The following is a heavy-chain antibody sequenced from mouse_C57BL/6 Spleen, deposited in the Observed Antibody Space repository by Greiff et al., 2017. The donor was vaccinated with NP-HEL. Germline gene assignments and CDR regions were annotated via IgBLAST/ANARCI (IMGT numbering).Heavy chain of an antibody. CDR3: VFMYYNGSSNGYFDY. J-gene: IGHJ2*01. D-gene: IGHD1-1*01. CDR2: IDPEDGET. V-gene: IGHV14-2*01. CDR1: GFNIKDYY. Sequence: DVKLVESGAELVKPGASVKLSCTASGFNIKDYYMHWVKQRTEQGLEWIGRIDPEDGETKYAPKFQGKATITADTSSNTAYVQLSSLTSEETAVYYCVFMYYNGSSNGYFDYWGQGTTLTVSS.